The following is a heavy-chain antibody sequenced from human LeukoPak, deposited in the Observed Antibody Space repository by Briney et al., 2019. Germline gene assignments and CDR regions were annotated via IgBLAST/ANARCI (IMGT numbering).Heavy chain of an antibody. Sequence: GGSLRLSCAASGFTFSSYGMHWVRQAPGKGLEWVAVISYDGSNKYYADSVKGRFTISRDNSKNTLYLQMNSLRAEDTAVYYCEKDKGRYCCGDCPPSPDYWGQGTLVTVSS. V-gene: IGHV3-30*18. CDR3: EKDKGRYCCGDCPPSPDY. CDR1: GFTFSSYG. J-gene: IGHJ4*02. D-gene: IGHD2-21*02. CDR2: ISYDGSNK.